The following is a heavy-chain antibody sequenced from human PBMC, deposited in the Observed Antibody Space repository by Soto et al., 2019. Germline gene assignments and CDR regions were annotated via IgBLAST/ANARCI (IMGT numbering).Heavy chain of an antibody. J-gene: IGHJ6*02. V-gene: IGHV1-69*05. CDR2: IIPIFGTA. D-gene: IGHD6-13*01. CDR1: GGTFSSYA. Sequence: QVQLVQSGAEVKKPGSSVKVSCKASGGTFSSYAISWVRQAPGQGLEWMGGIIPIFGTADYAQKLQGRVTXPXAXSXXPAYMELSSLRSEDTAVYYCASLIAAAGPPPSPRYSSGMDVWGQGTTVTVSS. CDR3: ASLIAAAGPPPSPRYSSGMDV.